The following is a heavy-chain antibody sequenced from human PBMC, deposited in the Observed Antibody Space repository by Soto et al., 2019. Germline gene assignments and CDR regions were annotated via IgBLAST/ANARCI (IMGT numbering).Heavy chain of an antibody. D-gene: IGHD3-16*02. Sequence: QVQLVQSGAEVKKPGASVKVSCKASGYTFTSYGISWVRQAPGQGLEWMGWISAYNGNTNYAQKLQGRVTMTTDTSTSTAYMELRSLRSDDTAVYYCARGQNSVITFGEVIVGGGMDVWGQGTTVTVSS. J-gene: IGHJ6*02. V-gene: IGHV1-18*01. CDR2: ISAYNGNT. CDR3: ARGQNSVITFGEVIVGGGMDV. CDR1: GYTFTSYG.